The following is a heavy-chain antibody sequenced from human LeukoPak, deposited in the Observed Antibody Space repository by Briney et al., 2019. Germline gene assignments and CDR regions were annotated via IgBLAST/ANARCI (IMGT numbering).Heavy chain of an antibody. D-gene: IGHD3-3*01. V-gene: IGHV1-8*01. Sequence: GASVKVSCKASGYTFTSYDINWVRQATGQGLEWMAWMNPNNGNTGNAQKFQGRVTLTRITSISTAYMELSRLRSDDTAVYYCARGGASIFGVVILDPHQYYFDYWGQGTLVTVSS. J-gene: IGHJ4*02. CDR1: GYTFTSYD. CDR2: MNPNNGNT. CDR3: ARGGASIFGVVILDPHQYYFDY.